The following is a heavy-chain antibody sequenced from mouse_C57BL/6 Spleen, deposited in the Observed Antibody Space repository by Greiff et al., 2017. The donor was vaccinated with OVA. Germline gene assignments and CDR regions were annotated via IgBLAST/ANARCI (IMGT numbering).Heavy chain of an antibody. CDR1: GFTFSDYG. Sequence: DVMLVESGGGLVQPGGSLKLSCAASGFTFSDYGMAWVRQAPRKGPEWVAFISNLAYSIYYADTVTGRFTISRENAKNTLYLEMSSRRSEDTAMYYCARLTAQATFDYWGKGTTLTVSS. CDR3: ARLTAQATFDY. J-gene: IGHJ2*01. V-gene: IGHV5-15*01. CDR2: ISNLAYSI. D-gene: IGHD3-2*02.